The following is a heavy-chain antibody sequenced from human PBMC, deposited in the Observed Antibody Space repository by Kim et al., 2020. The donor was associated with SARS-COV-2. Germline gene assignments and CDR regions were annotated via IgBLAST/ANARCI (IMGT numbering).Heavy chain of an antibody. Sequence: GGSLRLSCEGSGFMFSIYAMSWVRQAPGKGLEWISGTTSSSGGRIYYADSVKGRFISSRDKTKNTLDLQMNSLRVEDTAVYYCACYGGNAWTAGYHFDYWGQGTLVTVSS. D-gene: IGHD5-12*01. J-gene: IGHJ4*02. CDR3: ACYGGNAWTAGYHFDY. CDR1: GFMFSIYA. CDR2: TTSSSGGRI. V-gene: IGHV3-23*01.